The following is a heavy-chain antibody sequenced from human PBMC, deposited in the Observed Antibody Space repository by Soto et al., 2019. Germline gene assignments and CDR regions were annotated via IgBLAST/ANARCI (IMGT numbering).Heavy chain of an antibody. Sequence: QVQLEESGPGLVKPSGTLSLTCAVSGASISSGHWWSWVRQPPGKGLEWIGEIYHSGTTNYSPSLKSPDAVSISVDTSKNQFSLRLTSVTAADTAVYYCARDGESGYNLAVWGQGTLVTVSS. J-gene: IGHJ4*02. V-gene: IGHV4-4*02. D-gene: IGHD5-12*01. CDR2: IYHSGTT. CDR1: GASISSGHW. CDR3: ARDGESGYNLAV.